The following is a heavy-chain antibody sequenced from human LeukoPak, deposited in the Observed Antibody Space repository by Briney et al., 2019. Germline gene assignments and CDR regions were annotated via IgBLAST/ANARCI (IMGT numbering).Heavy chain of an antibody. Sequence: SETLSLTCAVYGGSFSGYYWSWIRQPPGKGLEWIGEINHSGSTNYNPSLKSQVTISVDTSKNQFSLKLSSVTAADTAVYYCARRVTYYYGSGPTNWFDPWGQGTLVTVSS. CDR2: INHSGST. CDR1: GGSFSGYY. J-gene: IGHJ5*02. CDR3: ARRVTYYYGSGPTNWFDP. V-gene: IGHV4-34*01. D-gene: IGHD3-10*01.